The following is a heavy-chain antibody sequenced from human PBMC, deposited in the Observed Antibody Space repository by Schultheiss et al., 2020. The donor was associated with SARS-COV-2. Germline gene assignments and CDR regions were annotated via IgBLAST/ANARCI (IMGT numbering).Heavy chain of an antibody. CDR1: GYSFSNYW. CDR3: ASSQSYSGSYHLDY. CDR2: IWPGDSDT. Sequence: GGSLRLSCKGVGYSFSNYWVGWVRQMPGKGLEWMGIIWPGDSDTRYSPSFQGQVTISADKSISTAYLQWSSLKASDTAMYYCASSQSYSGSYHLDYWGQGTLVTVSS. V-gene: IGHV5-51*01. J-gene: IGHJ4*02. D-gene: IGHD1-26*01.